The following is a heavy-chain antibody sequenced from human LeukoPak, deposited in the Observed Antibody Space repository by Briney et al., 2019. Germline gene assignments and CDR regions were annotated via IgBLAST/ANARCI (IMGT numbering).Heavy chain of an antibody. CDR1: GFSLSTSGMC. Sequence: SGPTLVNPTQTLTLTCTFSGFSLSTSGMCVSWIRQPPGKALEWLARIDWDDDKYYSTSLKTRLTISKDTSKNQVVLTMTNMDPVDTATYYCARTPADYYGSGKVFVDWGQGTLVTVSS. CDR3: ARTPADYYGSGKVFVD. CDR2: IDWDDDK. V-gene: IGHV2-70*11. J-gene: IGHJ4*02. D-gene: IGHD3-10*01.